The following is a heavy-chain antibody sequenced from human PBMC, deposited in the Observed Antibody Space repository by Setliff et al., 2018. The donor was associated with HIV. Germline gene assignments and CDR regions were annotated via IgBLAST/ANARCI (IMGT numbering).Heavy chain of an antibody. Sequence: SETLSLTCTVSGGSISSYYWSWIRQPPGKGLEWIGYIYTSGSTNYNPSLKSRVTMSVDTSKNQFSLNLGSVTAAATAVYYCALDPGYRRDYWGQGTLVTVSS. D-gene: IGHD5-12*01. CDR3: ALDPGYRRDY. CDR2: IYTSGST. CDR1: GGSISSYY. V-gene: IGHV4-4*08. J-gene: IGHJ4*02.